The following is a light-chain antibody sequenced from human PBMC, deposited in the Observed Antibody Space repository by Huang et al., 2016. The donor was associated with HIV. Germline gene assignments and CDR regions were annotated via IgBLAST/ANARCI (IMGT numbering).Light chain of an antibody. J-gene: IGKJ4*01. CDR3: QQYFMSPPLT. Sequence: DIQMTQSPSSLSASVGDRVTITCRASQGISNSLAWYQQKPGRAPKLLLYAASRLESGVPSRFSGRGSGTDYTLTISRLQPEDFATYYCQQYFMSPPLTFGGGTKVEIK. CDR1: QGISNS. V-gene: IGKV1-NL1*01. CDR2: AAS.